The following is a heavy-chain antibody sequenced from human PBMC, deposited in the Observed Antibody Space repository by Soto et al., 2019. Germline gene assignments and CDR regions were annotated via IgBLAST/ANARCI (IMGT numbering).Heavy chain of an antibody. V-gene: IGHV4-59*08. CDR3: ARQGFGPLHGLVDV. CDR1: GGSISSYY. J-gene: IGHJ6*01. Sequence: QVQLQASGPGLVKPSETLSLSCTVSGGSISSYYWRWFRPSPGKRMEWIGYVHPRWGPSCNPSLQKRVAISLDTSKSQFSLKVTSVTATDTSVYYSARQGFGPLHGLVDVWWQWTTVTVSS. CDR2: VHPRWGP. D-gene: IGHD3-10*01.